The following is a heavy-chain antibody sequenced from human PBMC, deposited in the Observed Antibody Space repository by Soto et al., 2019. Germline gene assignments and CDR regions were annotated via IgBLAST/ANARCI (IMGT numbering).Heavy chain of an antibody. V-gene: IGHV4-34*01. CDR3: ARGKVTIFGVVIAYNYYYYYMDV. CDR2: INHSGST. Sequence: QVQLQQWGAGLLKPSETLSLTCAVYGGSFSGYYWSWIRQPPGKGLEWIGEINHSGSTNYNPSLKSRVTISVDTSKNQFSLKLSSVTAADTAVYYCARGKVTIFGVVIAYNYYYYYMDVWGIGTTVTVSS. D-gene: IGHD3-3*01. CDR1: GGSFSGYY. J-gene: IGHJ6*03.